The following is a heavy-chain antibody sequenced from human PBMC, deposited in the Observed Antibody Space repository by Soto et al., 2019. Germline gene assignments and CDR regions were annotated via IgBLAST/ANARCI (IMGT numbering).Heavy chain of an antibody. CDR2: IIHGVST. CDR3: ARSGGKAAKYNWYDP. V-gene: IGHV4-34*12. CDR1: GGSFSGFS. Sequence: SETLSLTCAVYGGSFSGFSWTYIRQSPGKRLEWIGEIIHGVSTRYNPSLQSRVTISVDTSKNQFSLRLSSVTAADTAVYYCARSGGKAAKYNWYDPWGQGTLVTVSS. D-gene: IGHD3-10*01. J-gene: IGHJ5*02.